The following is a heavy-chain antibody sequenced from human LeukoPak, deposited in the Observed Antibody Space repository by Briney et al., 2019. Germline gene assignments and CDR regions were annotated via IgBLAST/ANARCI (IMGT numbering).Heavy chain of an antibody. CDR2: IIPIFGTA. CDR3: ARDSREVLLWFGEFSP. CDR1: GGTFSSYA. J-gene: IGHJ5*02. Sequence: SVKVSCKASGGTFSSYAISWVRQAPGQGLEWMGGIIPIFGTANYAQKFQGRVTITADTSTSTAYMELRSLRADDTAVYYCARDSREVLLWFGEFSPWGQGTLVTVSS. V-gene: IGHV1-69*06. D-gene: IGHD3-10*01.